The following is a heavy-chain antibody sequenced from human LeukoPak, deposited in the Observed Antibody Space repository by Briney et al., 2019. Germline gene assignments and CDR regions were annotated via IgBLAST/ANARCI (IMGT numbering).Heavy chain of an antibody. D-gene: IGHD2-8*01. J-gene: IGHJ4*02. CDR3: ARDTNGLAY. CDR1: GFTFSSNR. Sequence: GGSLRLSCAASGFTFSSNRMHWVRQAPGKGLVWVSCVSTDGSTTNYADSVKGRFTISRDNAKNTLYLQMNSLRVEDTAVYYCARDTNGLAYWGLGTRVTVSS. V-gene: IGHV3-74*01. CDR2: VSTDGSTT.